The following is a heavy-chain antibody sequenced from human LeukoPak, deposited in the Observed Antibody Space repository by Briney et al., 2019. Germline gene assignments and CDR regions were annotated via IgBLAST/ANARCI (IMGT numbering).Heavy chain of an antibody. J-gene: IGHJ4*02. V-gene: IGHV1-69-2*01. CDR3: AIIREITRVDY. CDR1: GYTFTDYY. D-gene: IGHD3-10*01. Sequence: GASVKVSCKASGYTFTDYYMHWVQQAPGKGLEWMGRVDPEDGETIYAEKFQSRVTITADTSTDTAYMELSSLRSEDTAVYYCAIIREITRVDYWGQGTLVTVSS. CDR2: VDPEDGET.